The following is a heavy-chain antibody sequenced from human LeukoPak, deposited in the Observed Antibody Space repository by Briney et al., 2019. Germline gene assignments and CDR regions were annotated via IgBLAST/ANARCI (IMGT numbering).Heavy chain of an antibody. Sequence: GESLKISCKGSGSRFTSYWIGWVRQMPGKGLEGMGIIYPGESDTRYSPSFQGQVTISADKSISTAYLQWSSLKASDTAMYYCARHPSYYDSSGYYKDYYMDVWGKGTTVTVSS. CDR2: IYPGESDT. V-gene: IGHV5-51*01. D-gene: IGHD3-22*01. CDR3: ARHPSYYDSSGYYKDYYMDV. CDR1: GSRFTSYW. J-gene: IGHJ6*03.